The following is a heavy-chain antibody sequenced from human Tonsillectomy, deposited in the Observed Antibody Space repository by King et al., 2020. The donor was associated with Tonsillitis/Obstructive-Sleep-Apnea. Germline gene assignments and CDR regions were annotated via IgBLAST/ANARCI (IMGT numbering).Heavy chain of an antibody. V-gene: IGHV4-59*08. CDR2: IYSSGTT. CDR3: ARLGGDWNYYYGTDV. D-gene: IGHD2-21*02. Sequence: VQLQESGPGLMKPSETLSLTCTVSGGSISGYYWSWIRQPPGKGLEWIGYIYSSGTTNYNPSLKSRVTISVDTSKNQFSLRLSSVTAADTAVYYCARLGGDWNYYYGTDVWSQGTTVTISS. CDR1: GGSISGYY. J-gene: IGHJ6*02.